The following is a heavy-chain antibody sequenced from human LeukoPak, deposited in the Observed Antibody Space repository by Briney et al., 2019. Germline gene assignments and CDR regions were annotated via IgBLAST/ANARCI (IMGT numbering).Heavy chain of an antibody. V-gene: IGHV4-34*01. CDR3: ARPYYGSGSFDAFDI. Sequence: SWIRQPPGKGLEWIGEINHSGSTNYNPSLKSRVTISVDTSKNQFSLKLSSVTAADTAVYYCARPYYGSGSFDAFDIWGQGTMVTVSS. CDR2: INHSGST. J-gene: IGHJ3*02. D-gene: IGHD3-10*01.